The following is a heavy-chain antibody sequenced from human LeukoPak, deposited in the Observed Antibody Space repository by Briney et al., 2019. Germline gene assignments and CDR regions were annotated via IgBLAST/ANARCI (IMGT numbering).Heavy chain of an antibody. V-gene: IGHV4-61*02. CDR2: IYTTGFT. D-gene: IGHD3-3*01. CDR3: AREDYNFL. CDR1: GGSFSSPNHY. Sequence: SQTLSLTCTVSGGSFSSPNHYWSWIRQPAGKGLEWIGRIYTTGFTNYHPSLKGRVTVSIDTSKNQFYLKLTSVTAADTVVYYCAREDYNFLWGQGTLVTVSS. J-gene: IGHJ4*02.